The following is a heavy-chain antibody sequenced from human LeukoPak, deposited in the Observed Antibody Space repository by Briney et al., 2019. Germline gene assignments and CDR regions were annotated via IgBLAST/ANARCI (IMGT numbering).Heavy chain of an antibody. J-gene: IGHJ4*02. CDR2: ISRRSSAI. CDR1: GFTFSNYN. CDR3: GRGTAIIPGIDY. V-gene: IGHV3-48*04. Sequence: GGSLRLSCAASGFTFSNYNMNWVRQAPGKGLEWVSYISRRSSAIFYADSVKGRFTISRDNAKNSLHLQMNSLRAEDTAVYYCGRGTAIIPGIDYWGQGILVTVSS. D-gene: IGHD2-21*02.